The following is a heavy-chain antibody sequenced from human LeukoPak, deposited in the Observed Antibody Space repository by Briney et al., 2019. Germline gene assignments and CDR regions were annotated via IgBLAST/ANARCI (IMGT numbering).Heavy chain of an antibody. D-gene: IGHD3-22*01. Sequence: SETLSLTCTVSGGSISSSSYYWGWIRQPPGKGLAWIGSIYYSGSTYYNPSLKSRVTISVDTSKNQLSLKLSSVTAADTAVYYCARHPQYYYDSSGYYPRWFDPWGQGTLVTVSS. CDR3: ARHPQYYYDSSGYYPRWFDP. CDR2: IYYSGST. V-gene: IGHV4-39*01. CDR1: GGSISSSSYY. J-gene: IGHJ5*02.